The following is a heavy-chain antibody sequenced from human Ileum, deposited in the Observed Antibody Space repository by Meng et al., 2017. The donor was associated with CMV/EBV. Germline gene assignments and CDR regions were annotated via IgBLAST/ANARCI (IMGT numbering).Heavy chain of an antibody. CDR3: AKNSETYYKD. Sequence: GGSLRLSCAASGFTFSNYAMSWARQAPGKGLEWVSAVSASGSDTWYADSVKGRFTISRDICKNTLDLQMNSLRAEDTAVYYCAKNSETYYKDWGQGTVVTVSS. V-gene: IGHV3-23*01. D-gene: IGHD3-10*01. CDR1: GFTFSNYA. J-gene: IGHJ4*02. CDR2: VSASGSDT.